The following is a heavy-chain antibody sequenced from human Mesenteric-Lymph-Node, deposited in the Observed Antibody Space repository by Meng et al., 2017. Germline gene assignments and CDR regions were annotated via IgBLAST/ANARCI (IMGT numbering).Heavy chain of an antibody. Sequence: GESLKISCAASGFTFSSYSMNWVRQAPGKGLEWVSSISSSSSYIYYADSVKGRFTISRDNAKNSLYLQMNSLRAEDTAVYYCARAFSSGWSWYAFDIWGQGTMVTVSS. CDR1: GFTFSSYS. CDR2: ISSSSSYI. CDR3: ARAFSSGWSWYAFDI. V-gene: IGHV3-21*01. D-gene: IGHD6-19*01. J-gene: IGHJ3*02.